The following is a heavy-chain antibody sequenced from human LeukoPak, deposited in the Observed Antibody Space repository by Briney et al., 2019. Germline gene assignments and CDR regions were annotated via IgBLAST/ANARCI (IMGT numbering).Heavy chain of an antibody. CDR1: GGSFSGYY. V-gene: IGHV4-34*01. D-gene: IGHD3-10*01. CDR3: ATDMVRGVSPTDY. J-gene: IGHJ4*02. Sequence: PSETLSLTCAVYGGSFSGYYWSWIRQPPGKGLEWTGEINHSGSTNYNPSLKSRVTISVDTSKNQFSLKLSSVTAADTAVYYCATDMVRGVSPTDYWGQGTLVTVSS. CDR2: INHSGST.